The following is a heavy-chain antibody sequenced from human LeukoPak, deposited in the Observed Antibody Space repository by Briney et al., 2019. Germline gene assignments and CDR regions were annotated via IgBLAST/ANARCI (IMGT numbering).Heavy chain of an antibody. CDR2: MSPNSGDT. CDR3: ARDSLYGVVDY. D-gene: IGHD4-17*01. Sequence: GASVKVSCKASGYTFTSYDFNWVRQATGQRPEWMGWMSPNSGDTGYAQKFQDRVTMTRNTSISTAYMELSSLRSDDTAVYYCARDSLYGVVDYWGQGTLVTVSS. CDR1: GYTFTSYD. V-gene: IGHV1-8*01. J-gene: IGHJ4*02.